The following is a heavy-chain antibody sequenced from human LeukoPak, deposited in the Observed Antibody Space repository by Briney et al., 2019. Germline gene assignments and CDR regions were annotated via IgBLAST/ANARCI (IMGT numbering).Heavy chain of an antibody. CDR3: AKDWEDIVLMVYAIGDAFDI. J-gene: IGHJ3*02. Sequence: PGGSLRLSCAASGFTFSSYAMSWVRQAPGKGLEWVSAISGSGGSTNYADSVKGRFTISRDNSKNTLYLQMNSLRAEDTAVYYCAKDWEDIVLMVYAIGDAFDIWGQGTMVTASS. D-gene: IGHD2-8*01. CDR2: ISGSGGST. V-gene: IGHV3-23*01. CDR1: GFTFSSYA.